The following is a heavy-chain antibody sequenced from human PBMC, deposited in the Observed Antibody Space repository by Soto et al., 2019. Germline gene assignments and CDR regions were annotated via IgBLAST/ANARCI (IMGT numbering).Heavy chain of an antibody. CDR2: INQSGST. Sequence: PSETLSLTCAVYGGSFSGYYWSWIRQPPGKGMEWIGEINQSGSTNYNPSLKSRVTISVDTSKYQFSLKLSSVTAAATAVYYCARDGRLAGYWGQGTLVTVSS. D-gene: IGHD1-26*01. CDR1: GGSFSGYY. J-gene: IGHJ4*02. CDR3: ARDGRLAGY. V-gene: IGHV4-34*01.